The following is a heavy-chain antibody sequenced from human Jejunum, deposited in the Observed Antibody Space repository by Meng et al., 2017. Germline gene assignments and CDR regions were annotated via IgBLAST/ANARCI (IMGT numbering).Heavy chain of an antibody. CDR3: ARGGYYSFDY. D-gene: IGHD5-18*01. J-gene: IGHJ4*02. V-gene: IGHV4-4*02. Sequence: VEVRGWGPGLGKPSETLALTWAVSGGSISSVYWWTWVRQSPGKGLEWIGEIYHSGSTNYNPSLKSRVTISVDKSKNQFSLKLTSVTAADTAVYYCARGGYYSFDYWGQGTLVTVSS. CDR1: GGSISSVYW. CDR2: IYHSGST.